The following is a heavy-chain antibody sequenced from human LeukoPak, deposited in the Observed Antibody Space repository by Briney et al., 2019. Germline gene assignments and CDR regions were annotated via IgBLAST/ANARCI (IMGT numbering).Heavy chain of an antibody. CDR2: IIPIFGTA. CDR3: ARVFYYDRDNWFDP. CDR1: GGTFSSYA. D-gene: IGHD3-22*01. Sequence: ASVKVSCKASGGTFSSYAISWVRQAPGQGLEWMGGIIPIFGTANYAQKFQGRVTITTDESTSTAYMELSGLRSEDTAVYYCARVFYYDRDNWFDPWGQGTLVTVSS. J-gene: IGHJ5*02. V-gene: IGHV1-69*05.